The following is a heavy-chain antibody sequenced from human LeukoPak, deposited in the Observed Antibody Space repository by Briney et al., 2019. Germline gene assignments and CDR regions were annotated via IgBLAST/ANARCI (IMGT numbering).Heavy chain of an antibody. CDR2: IYHSGST. V-gene: IGHV4-30-2*01. J-gene: IGHJ4*02. CDR3: ARAVTAMAPWFRNPPSYFDY. D-gene: IGHD5-18*01. CDR1: GGSISSGGYS. Sequence: SQTLSLTCAVSGGSISSGGYSWSWIRQPPGKGLEWIGYIYHSGSTYYNPSLKSRVTISVDRSKNQFSLKLSSVTAADTAVYYCARAVTAMAPWFRNPPSYFDYWGQGTLVTVSS.